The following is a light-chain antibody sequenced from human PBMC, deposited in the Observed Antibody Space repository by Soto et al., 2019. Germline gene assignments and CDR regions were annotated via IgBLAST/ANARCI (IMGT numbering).Light chain of an antibody. CDR2: YDS. Sequence: SSELTQPPSVSVALGKTARITCGGDNIGSKNVHWYQQRPGQAPVLVIYYDSDRPSGMPERFSGSNSGNTATLTISRVEAGDEADYYCQVWDGSSDHVLFGGGTKLSVL. CDR1: NIGSKN. J-gene: IGLJ2*01. V-gene: IGLV3-21*04. CDR3: QVWDGSSDHVL.